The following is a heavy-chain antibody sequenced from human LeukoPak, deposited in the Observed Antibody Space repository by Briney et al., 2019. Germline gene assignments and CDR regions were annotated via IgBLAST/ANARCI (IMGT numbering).Heavy chain of an antibody. CDR3: IVVPAAMWGRYGMDV. CDR1: GFTFSSYG. D-gene: IGHD2-2*01. CDR2: IRYDGSNK. Sequence: PGGSLRLSCAASGFTFSSYGMHWVRQAPGKGLEWVAFIRYDGSNKYYADSVKGRFTISRDNSKNTLHLQMNSLRAEDTAVYYCIVVPAAMWGRYGMDVWGQGTTVTVSS. V-gene: IGHV3-30*02. J-gene: IGHJ6*02.